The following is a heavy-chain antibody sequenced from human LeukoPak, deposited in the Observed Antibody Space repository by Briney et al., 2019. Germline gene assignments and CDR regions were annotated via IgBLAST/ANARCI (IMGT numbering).Heavy chain of an antibody. J-gene: IGHJ4*02. D-gene: IGHD6-19*01. Sequence: RASVKVSCKASGGTFSSYAISWVRQAPGQGLEWMGGIIPIFGTANYAQKFQGRVTITADESTSTAYMELSSLRSEDTAVYYCARDIRSSVRNKWLGYFDYWGQGTLVTVSS. CDR1: GGTFSSYA. CDR3: ARDIRSSVRNKWLGYFDY. CDR2: IIPIFGTA. V-gene: IGHV1-69*13.